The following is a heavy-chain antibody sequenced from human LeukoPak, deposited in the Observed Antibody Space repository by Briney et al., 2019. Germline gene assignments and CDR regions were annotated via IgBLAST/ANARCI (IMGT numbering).Heavy chain of an antibody. CDR3: ARGYSSSEAEEDAFDI. CDR1: GGSISSSNW. D-gene: IGHD6-6*01. CDR2: IYHSGST. J-gene: IGHJ3*02. Sequence: NASETLSLTCAVSGGSISSSNWWSWVRQPPGKGLEWIGEIYHSGSTNYNPSLKSRVTISVDKSKNQFSLKLSSVTAADTAVYYCARGYSSSEAEEDAFDIWGQGTMVTVSS. V-gene: IGHV4-4*02.